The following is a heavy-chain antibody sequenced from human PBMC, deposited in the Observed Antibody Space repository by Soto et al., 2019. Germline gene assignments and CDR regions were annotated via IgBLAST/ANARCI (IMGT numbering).Heavy chain of an antibody. CDR2: ISWNSGSI. V-gene: IGHV3-9*01. CDR1: GFTFDDYA. CDR3: AKAEGTLAARLTQPGYFDY. Sequence: HPGGSLRLSCAASGFTFDDYAMHWVRQAPGKGLEWVSGISWNSGSIGYADSVKGRFTISRDNAKNSLYLQMNSLRAEDTALYYCAKAEGTLAARLTQPGYFDYWGQGTLVTVSS. D-gene: IGHD6-6*01. J-gene: IGHJ4*02.